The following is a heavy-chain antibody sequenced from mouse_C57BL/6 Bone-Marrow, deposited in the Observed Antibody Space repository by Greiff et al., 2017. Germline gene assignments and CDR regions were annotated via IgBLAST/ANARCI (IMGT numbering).Heavy chain of an antibody. V-gene: IGHV1-64*01. CDR2: IHPNSGST. D-gene: IGHD2-3*01. CDR3: AFDGYYVGFAY. Sequence: QVQLQQPGAELVKPGASVKLSCKASGYTFTSYWMHWVKQRPDQGLEWIGMIHPNSGSTNYNEKFKSKDNLTVEQSSSTAYMQLSRLTSEDSAFYYCAFDGYYVGFAYWGQGTLVTVSA. CDR1: GYTFTSYW. J-gene: IGHJ3*01.